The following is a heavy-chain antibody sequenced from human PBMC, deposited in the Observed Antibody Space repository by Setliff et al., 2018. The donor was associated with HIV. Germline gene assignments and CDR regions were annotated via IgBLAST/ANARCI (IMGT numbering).Heavy chain of an antibody. CDR2: INPNSGGT. Sequence: GASVKVSCKASGYTFTGYYMHWVRQAPGQGLEWMGRINPNSGGTNYAQKFQGRVTMTRDTSISTAYMELSRLRSDDTAVYYCARVSLDYDSSGYRNWFDPWGQGTLVTVSS. CDR1: GYTFTGYY. D-gene: IGHD3-22*01. J-gene: IGHJ5*02. V-gene: IGHV1-2*06. CDR3: ARVSLDYDSSGYRNWFDP.